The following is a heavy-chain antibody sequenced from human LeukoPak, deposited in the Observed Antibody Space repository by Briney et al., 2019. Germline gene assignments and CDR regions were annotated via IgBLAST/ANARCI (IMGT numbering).Heavy chain of an antibody. V-gene: IGHV1-18*01. CDR2: ISAYNGNT. CDR3: ARDKRVVVVIKSISGRSGLDY. J-gene: IGHJ4*02. D-gene: IGHD3-22*01. Sequence: ASVKVSCKASGYTFTSYGISWVRQAPGQGLEWMGWISAYNGNTNYAQKLQGRVTMTTDTSTSTAYMELRSLRSDDTAVYYCARDKRVVVVIKSISGRSGLDYWGQGTLVTVSS. CDR1: GYTFTSYG.